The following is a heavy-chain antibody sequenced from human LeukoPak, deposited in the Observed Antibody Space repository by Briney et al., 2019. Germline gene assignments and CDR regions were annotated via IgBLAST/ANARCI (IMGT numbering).Heavy chain of an antibody. CDR1: GYTFTSYY. D-gene: IGHD2/OR15-2a*01. V-gene: IGHV1-46*01. CDR2: INPSGGST. J-gene: IGHJ6*03. CDR3: ARDSSTWYSDYYYYMDV. Sequence: ASVKVSCKASGYTFTSYYMHWARQAPGQGLEWMGIINPSGGSTSYAQKFQGRVTMTGDTSTSTAYMELSSLRSDDTARYFCARDSSTWYSDYYYYMDVWGKGTTVTVSS.